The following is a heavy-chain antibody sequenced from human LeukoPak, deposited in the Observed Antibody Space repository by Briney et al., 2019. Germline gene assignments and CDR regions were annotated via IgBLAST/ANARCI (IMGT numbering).Heavy chain of an antibody. CDR2: ISGSCDRT. V-gene: IGHV3-23*01. J-gene: IGHJ5*02. D-gene: IGHD2-21*01. Sequence: PGGSLRLSCAASGFTFSSHAMSWVRQAPGEGLEWVSAISGSCDRTYYADSVKGRFTISRDSSKNTLHLQMNSLRAEDTAVYYCAKDRGEHWFDPWGQGTLVTASS. CDR1: GFTFSSHA. CDR3: AKDRGEHWFDP.